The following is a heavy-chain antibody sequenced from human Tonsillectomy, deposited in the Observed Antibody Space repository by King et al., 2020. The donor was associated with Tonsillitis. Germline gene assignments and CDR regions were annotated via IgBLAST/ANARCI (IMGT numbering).Heavy chain of an antibody. CDR3: ARDGGSGWRRGLHGNWFDP. Sequence: QLVQSGAEVKKPGASVKVSCKASGYTFTGYYLNWVRQAPGQGLEWMGWINVNNGATNYAQKFQGRVTMTRDTSISTGYMELSRLTYDDTAMYYCARDGGSGWRRGLHGNWFDPWGQGTLVTVSS. CDR2: INVNNGAT. CDR1: GYTFTGYY. V-gene: IGHV1-2*02. J-gene: IGHJ5*02. D-gene: IGHD3-22*01.